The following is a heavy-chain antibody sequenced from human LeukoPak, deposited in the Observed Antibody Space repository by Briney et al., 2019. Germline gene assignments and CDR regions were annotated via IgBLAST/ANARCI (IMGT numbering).Heavy chain of an antibody. Sequence: GSLRLSFAASGFTFSSYAISWVRPAPGKGLEWVSAISGSGGSTYYADSVKGRFTISRDNSKNTLYLQMNSLRAEDTAVYYCAKDEDAFDIWGQGTMVTVSS. J-gene: IGHJ3*02. CDR3: AKDEDAFDI. CDR2: ISGSGGST. V-gene: IGHV3-23*01. CDR1: GFTFSSYA.